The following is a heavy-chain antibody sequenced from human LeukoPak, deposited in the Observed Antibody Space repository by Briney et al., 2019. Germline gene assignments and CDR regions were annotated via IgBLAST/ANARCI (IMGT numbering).Heavy chain of an antibody. J-gene: IGHJ4*02. Sequence: SETLSLTCTVSGGSISSYYWSWIRQPPGKGLEWIGYIYYSGSTNYNPSLKSRVTISVDTSKNQFPLKLSSVTAADTAVYYCARSPGYSSSWDFDYWGQRTLVTVSS. CDR3: ARSPGYSSSWDFDY. CDR1: GGSISSYY. D-gene: IGHD6-13*01. CDR2: IYYSGST. V-gene: IGHV4-59*08.